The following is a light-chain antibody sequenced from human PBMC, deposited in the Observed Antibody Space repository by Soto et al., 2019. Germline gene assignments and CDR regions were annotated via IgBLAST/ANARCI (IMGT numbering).Light chain of an antibody. J-gene: IGKJ1*01. V-gene: IGKV3-20*01. CDR2: GAS. Sequence: ELVLTQSPGTLSLSPGERATLSCRASQSVSSSYLAWYQQKPGQAPRLLIYGASSRATGIPDRFSGSGSGTDCTLAISRLEPEDFAVYYCQQYGSSRTFGQGTKVEIK. CDR3: QQYGSSRT. CDR1: QSVSSSY.